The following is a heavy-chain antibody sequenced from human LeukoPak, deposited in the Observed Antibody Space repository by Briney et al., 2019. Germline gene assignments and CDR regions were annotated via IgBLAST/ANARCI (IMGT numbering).Heavy chain of an antibody. D-gene: IGHD6-13*01. J-gene: IGHJ4*02. CDR1: GDTFSSYA. Sequence: SVKVSCKASGDTFSSYAINWVRQAPGQGLEWMGGIIPIFGTANYAQKFQGRVTITTDESTSTAYMELSSLRSEDTAVYYCARTKSSSWQLDYWGQGTLVTVSS. V-gene: IGHV1-69*05. CDR2: IIPIFGTA. CDR3: ARTKSSSWQLDY.